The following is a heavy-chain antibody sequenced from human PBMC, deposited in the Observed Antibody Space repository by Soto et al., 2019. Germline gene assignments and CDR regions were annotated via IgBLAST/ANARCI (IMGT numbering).Heavy chain of an antibody. V-gene: IGHV3-23*04. CDR2: ISGSGGST. CDR3: AIYVDSRGWIWFDY. Sequence: EVQLVESGGGLVKPGGSLRLSCAASGFAFSGYAMSWVRQAPGKGLEWVSAISGSGGSTYYADSVKGRFTISRDNAKNTLHQHMTSLRPEDRAVYYCAIYVDSRGWIWFDYLGQGTIVNLS. J-gene: IGHJ4*02. CDR1: GFAFSGYA. D-gene: IGHD3-22*01.